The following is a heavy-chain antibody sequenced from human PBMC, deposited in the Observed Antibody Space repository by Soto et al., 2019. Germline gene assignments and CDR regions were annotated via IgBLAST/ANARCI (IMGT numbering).Heavy chain of an antibody. D-gene: IGHD2-8*01. V-gene: IGHV1-2*04. CDR3: ARGHSTDCSNGVCSFFYNHEMDV. CDR2: INPKSGGT. CDR1: GYSFTDYH. Sequence: QVQLVQSGAEVKKPGASVRVSCKASGYSFTDYHIHWVRQAPGQGLEWLGRINPKSGGTSTAQKFQGWVTMTRDRSISTVYMELTTLRSDDTAVYFCARGHSTDCSNGVCSFFYNHEMDVWGQGTTVTVSS. J-gene: IGHJ6*02.